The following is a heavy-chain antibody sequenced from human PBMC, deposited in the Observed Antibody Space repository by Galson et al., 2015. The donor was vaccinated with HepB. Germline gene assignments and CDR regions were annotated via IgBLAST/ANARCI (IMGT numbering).Heavy chain of an antibody. CDR1: GFTFEDYA. J-gene: IGHJ6*02. CDR3: AQDLTYYYGSGSYFVGMGV. Sequence: SLRLSCAVSGFTFEDYAMHWVRQVPGKGLEWVSGITWNGDFTGYAESVRGRFTISRDNARYSPYLQMNSLRSEDTALYYCAQDLTYYYGSGSYFVGMGVWGQGTTVTVSS. CDR2: ITWNGDFT. V-gene: IGHV3-9*01. D-gene: IGHD3-10*01.